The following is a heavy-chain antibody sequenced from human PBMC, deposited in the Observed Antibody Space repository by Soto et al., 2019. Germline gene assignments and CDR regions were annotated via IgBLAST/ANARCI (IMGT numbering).Heavy chain of an antibody. Sequence: QVQLVQSGAEVKKPGASVKVSCKASGYTFTGYYIHWVRQAPGQGLEWMGWINPNSGVTNYAQNFQGRVTMTRDTSLSTAYMELSRLRSDDTAVYYCASEHTGFGTTLGYYYYGMDVWGQGTAVTVSS. CDR1: GYTFTGYY. CDR2: INPNSGVT. CDR3: ASEHTGFGTTLGYYYYGMDV. V-gene: IGHV1-2*02. D-gene: IGHD3-10*01. J-gene: IGHJ6*02.